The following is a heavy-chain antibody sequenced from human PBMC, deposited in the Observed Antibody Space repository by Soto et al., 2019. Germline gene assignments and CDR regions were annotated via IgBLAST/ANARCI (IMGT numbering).Heavy chain of an antibody. V-gene: IGHV5-51*01. CDR2: IYPGDSDT. J-gene: IGHJ5*02. CDR1: GYSCTSYW. D-gene: IGHD6-6*01. CDR3: ARHPPEYSSSCCGFDP. Sequence: PGESLKISCQGSGYSCTSYWIGWVRQMPGKGLEWMGIIYPGDSDTRYSPSFQGQVTISADKSISTAYLQWSSLKASDTAMYYCARHPPEYSSSCCGFDPWGQGTLVTVSS.